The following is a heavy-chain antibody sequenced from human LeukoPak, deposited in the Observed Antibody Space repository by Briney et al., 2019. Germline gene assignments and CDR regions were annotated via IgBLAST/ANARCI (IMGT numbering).Heavy chain of an antibody. V-gene: IGHV1-18*01. CDR3: ARDQDTSYYYYYGMGV. J-gene: IGHJ6*02. D-gene: IGHD2-15*01. CDR2: ISAYNGNT. Sequence: GASVKVSCKASGYTFTSYGISWVRQAPGQGLEWMGWISAYNGNTNYAQKLQGRVTMTTDTSTSTAYMELRSLRSDDTAVYYCARDQDTSYYYYYGMGVWGQGTTVTVSS. CDR1: GYTFTSYG.